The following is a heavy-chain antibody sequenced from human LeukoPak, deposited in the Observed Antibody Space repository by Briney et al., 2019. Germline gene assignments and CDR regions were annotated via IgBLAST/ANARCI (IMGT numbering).Heavy chain of an antibody. V-gene: IGHV3-74*01. CDR1: GFTFSSYW. CDR3: AKHSGSYHSFDY. Sequence: GGSLRLSCAASGFTFSSYWMHWVRQAPGKGLVWVSRINSDGSSTSYADSVKGRFTISRDNAKNTLYLQMNSLRAEDTAVYYCAKHSGSYHSFDYWGQGTLVTVSS. D-gene: IGHD1-26*01. CDR2: INSDGSST. J-gene: IGHJ4*02.